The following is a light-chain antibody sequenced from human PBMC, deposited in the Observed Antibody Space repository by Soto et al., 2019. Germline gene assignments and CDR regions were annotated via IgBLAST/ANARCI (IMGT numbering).Light chain of an antibody. CDR2: GTT. Sequence: EFVLTQSPGTLSLSPWERATLSCRASQSVSNNYLAWYQQKPGQAPRLLIYGTTTRATGIPDRFSGSGSGTDFTLTISRLEPEDFAVYYCQQYGSSPQTFGQGTKVDIK. V-gene: IGKV3-20*01. J-gene: IGKJ1*01. CDR3: QQYGSSPQT. CDR1: QSVSNNY.